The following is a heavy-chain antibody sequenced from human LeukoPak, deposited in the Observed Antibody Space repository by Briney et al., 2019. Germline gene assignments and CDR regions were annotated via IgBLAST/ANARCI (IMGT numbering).Heavy chain of an antibody. CDR2: IYTSGTI. CDR3: ARDSGTTGEVKFDP. CDR1: GGSISSYY. D-gene: IGHD3-10*01. Sequence: SETLSLTCSVSGGSISSYYWGWIRQPPGRGLEWIGRIYTSGTITYNPSLKSRVTMSVDTSKNQFSLKLSSVTAADTAVYYCARDSGTTGEVKFDPWGQGTLVTVSS. J-gene: IGHJ5*02. V-gene: IGHV4-4*07.